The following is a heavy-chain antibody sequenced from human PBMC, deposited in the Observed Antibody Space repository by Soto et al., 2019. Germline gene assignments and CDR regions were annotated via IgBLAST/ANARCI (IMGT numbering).Heavy chain of an antibody. J-gene: IGHJ6*02. CDR1: VDSVTIGSYY. Sequence: SETLAVTCIVSVDSVTIGSYYWTWLRQPPGKGLEWIGYISYTGRTKYNPSLQSRVTISVDTSKNDFSLNLSSVTAADTSVYFRAREWGLLPHYVMNVWGQRTAVTVSS. D-gene: IGHD7-27*01. CDR3: AREWGLLPHYVMNV. CDR2: ISYTGRT. V-gene: IGHV4-61*03.